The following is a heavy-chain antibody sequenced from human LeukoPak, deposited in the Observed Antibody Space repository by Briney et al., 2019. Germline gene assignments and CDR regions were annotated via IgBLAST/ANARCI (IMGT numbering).Heavy chain of an antibody. D-gene: IGHD1-26*01. J-gene: IGHJ3*02. CDR2: INSDGSST. CDR1: GFTFSSYW. CDR3: AKDWEPAPKNAFDI. V-gene: IGHV3-74*01. Sequence: GGSLRLSCAASGFTFSSYWMHWVRQAPGKGLVWVSRINSDGSSTSYADSVKGRFTISRDNSKNTLCLQMNSLRAEDTAVYYCAKDWEPAPKNAFDIWGQGTMVTVSS.